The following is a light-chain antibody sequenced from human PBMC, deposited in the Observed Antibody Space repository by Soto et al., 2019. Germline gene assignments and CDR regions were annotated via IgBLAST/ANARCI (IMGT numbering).Light chain of an antibody. Sequence: QLVLTQSSSASASLGSSVKLTCTLSSGHSTYIIAWHQQQPGKAPRFLMKLEESGVYNRGSGIPDRFSGSSSGADRYLTISYLQFDDEADYYCETWDSNTRVFGGGTKLTVL. CDR1: SGHSTYI. V-gene: IGLV4-60*02. CDR2: LEESGVY. J-gene: IGLJ2*01. CDR3: ETWDSNTRV.